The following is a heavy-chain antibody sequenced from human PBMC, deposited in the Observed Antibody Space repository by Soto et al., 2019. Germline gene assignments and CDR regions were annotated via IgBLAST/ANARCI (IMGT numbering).Heavy chain of an antibody. CDR2: ITGSGVST. CDR3: AKDAKTTSGWFLDS. J-gene: IGHJ4*02. V-gene: IGHV3-23*01. Sequence: GGSLRLSCAASGFTFSSYAMTWVRQAPGKGLEWVSAITGSGVSTYHADSVKGRFTISRDNSANTLYLQMDGLSAEDTAVYYCAKDAKTTSGWFLDSWGPGTLVTVSS. CDR1: GFTFSSYA. D-gene: IGHD6-19*01.